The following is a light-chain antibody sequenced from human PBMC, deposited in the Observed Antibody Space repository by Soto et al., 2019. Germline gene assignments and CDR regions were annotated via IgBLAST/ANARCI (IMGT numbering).Light chain of an antibody. J-gene: IGKJ1*01. Sequence: EIVLTQSPGTLSLSPGERATLSCRASQSVSNNFLAWYQQKPGQAPRLLIYGASSRATGIPDRFSGGGSGTDFTLTISRLEPEDFAVYYCQQYDLSPRSFGQGTKVEIK. V-gene: IGKV3-20*01. CDR1: QSVSNNF. CDR3: QQYDLSPRS. CDR2: GAS.